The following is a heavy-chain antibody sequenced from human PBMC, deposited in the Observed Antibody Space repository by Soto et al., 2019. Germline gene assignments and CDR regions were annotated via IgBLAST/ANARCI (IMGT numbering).Heavy chain of an antibody. Sequence: ASVKVSCKASGYTFTGYYMHWVRQAPGQGLEWMGWINPNSGGTNYAQKFQGRVTMTRDTSISTAYMELSRLRSDDTAVYYCASCYYDSSGYYPYWYFGLWGRGTLVTVSS. CDR3: ASCYYDSSGYYPYWYFGL. V-gene: IGHV1-2*02. CDR2: INPNSGGT. CDR1: GYTFTGYY. J-gene: IGHJ2*01. D-gene: IGHD3-22*01.